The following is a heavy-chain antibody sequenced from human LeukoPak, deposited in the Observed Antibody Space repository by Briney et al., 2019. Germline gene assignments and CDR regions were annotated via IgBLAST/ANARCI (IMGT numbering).Heavy chain of an antibody. Sequence: GGSLRLSCEASGFTFRSYSMNWVRQAPGKGLEWVSSISSSSSYIYYADSVKGRFTISRDNAKNSVYLQMNSLRAEDTAVYYCARGALDAATPFDSWGQGTLVTVSS. CDR1: GFTFRSYS. V-gene: IGHV3-21*01. CDR3: ARGALDAATPFDS. CDR2: ISSSSSYI. J-gene: IGHJ5*01. D-gene: IGHD2-15*01.